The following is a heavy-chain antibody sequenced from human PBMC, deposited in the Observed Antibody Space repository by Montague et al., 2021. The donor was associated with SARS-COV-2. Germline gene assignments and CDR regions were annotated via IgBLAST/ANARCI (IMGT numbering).Heavy chain of an antibody. CDR3: ARKVVHADCFDF. Sequence: SETLSLTCSVSGGSFTYYYWSWIRQPPGKGLEWIGYITPTGSTNYNPSFKSRFPISVDTSENQFSLKVTSVTAADTAVYYCARKVVHADCFDFWGHGTLVTVSS. CDR2: ITPTGST. CDR1: GGSFTYYY. J-gene: IGHJ4*01. V-gene: IGHV4-59*01. D-gene: IGHD2-8*02.